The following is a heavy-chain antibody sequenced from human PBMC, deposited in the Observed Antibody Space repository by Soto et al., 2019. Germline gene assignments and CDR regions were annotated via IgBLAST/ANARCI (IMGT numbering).Heavy chain of an antibody. CDR1: GFTFSRYA. CDR3: AKETGYSYGFQPNALDV. CDR2: ISSRGDRT. Sequence: SGAGSGFTFSRYAMNWVRQAPGKGLEWVSIISSRGDRTSYAESVKGRFTISRDDSKNTLFLHMNSLGAEDTAVYYCAKETGYSYGFQPNALDVWGQGTTVTVSS. D-gene: IGHD5-18*01. V-gene: IGHV3-23*01. J-gene: IGHJ6*02.